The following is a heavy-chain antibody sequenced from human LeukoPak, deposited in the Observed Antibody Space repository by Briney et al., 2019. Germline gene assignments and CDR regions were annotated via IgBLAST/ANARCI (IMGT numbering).Heavy chain of an antibody. CDR2: IYSGGNT. Sequence: PGGSLRLSCAASGLTVSSNCMSWVRQAPGKGLEWVSFIYSGGNTYYADSVKGRFTISRDISKNEVYLQMNSLRPEDTAVYYCARDSYGDANFDSWGQGTLVTVSS. CDR3: ARDSYGDANFDS. CDR1: GLTVSSNC. J-gene: IGHJ4*02. D-gene: IGHD4-17*01. V-gene: IGHV3-53*01.